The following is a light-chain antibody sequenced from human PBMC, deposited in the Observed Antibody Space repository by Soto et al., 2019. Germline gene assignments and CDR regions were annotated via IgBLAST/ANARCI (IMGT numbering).Light chain of an antibody. J-gene: IGKJ5*01. CDR2: DAS. CDR1: QDISNY. CDR3: QHCHSLPLT. V-gene: IGKV1-33*01. Sequence: DIQMTQSPSSLSASVGDRVTITCQASQDISNYLNWYQQKPGKAPKLLIYDASNLETGVPSRFSGSGSGTDFTFTISSLQPEDIATYYCQHCHSLPLTFGQGTRLEIK.